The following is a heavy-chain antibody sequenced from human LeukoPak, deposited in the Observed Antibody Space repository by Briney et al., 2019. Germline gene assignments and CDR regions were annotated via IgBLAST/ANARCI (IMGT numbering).Heavy chain of an antibody. J-gene: IGHJ3*02. CDR3: TRGGGDDAFDI. CDR2: IWFDGSNK. CDR1: GFTFSNYG. D-gene: IGHD3-10*01. V-gene: IGHV3-33*01. Sequence: GGSLRLSCAASGFTFSNYGMHWVRQAPGKGLEWVAVIWFDGSNKYYADSVKGRFTISRDNSKSTLYLQLNSLRAEDTAVYYCTRGGGDDAFDIWGQGTMVTVSS.